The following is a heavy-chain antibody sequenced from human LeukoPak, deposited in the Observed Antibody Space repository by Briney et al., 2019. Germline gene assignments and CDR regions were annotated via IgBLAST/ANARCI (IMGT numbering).Heavy chain of an antibody. CDR3: AKDGYYDTLTGSYIPVGSYYYYCMDV. J-gene: IGHJ6*03. Sequence: QPGGSLRLSCAASGFTFNSYAINWVRQAPGKGLEWVSAISGSGGSTDYADSVKGRFTISRDNSKNTLYLQMNSLRAEDTAVYYCAKDGYYDTLTGSYIPVGSYYYYCMDVWGKGTTVTVSS. CDR1: GFTFNSYA. V-gene: IGHV3-23*01. D-gene: IGHD3-9*01. CDR2: ISGSGGST.